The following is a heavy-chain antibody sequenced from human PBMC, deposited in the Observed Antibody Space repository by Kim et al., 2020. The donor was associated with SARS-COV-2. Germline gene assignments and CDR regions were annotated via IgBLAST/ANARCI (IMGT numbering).Heavy chain of an antibody. CDR1: GGSISSYY. D-gene: IGHD3-10*01. CDR3: ARHYLWFGDFLAFDY. V-gene: IGHV4-59*08. J-gene: IGHJ4*02. Sequence: SETLSLTCTVSGGSISSYYWSWIRQPPGKGLEWIGYIYYSGSTNYNPSLKSRVTISVDTSKNQFSLKLSSVTAADTAVYYCARHYLWFGDFLAFDYWGQGTLVTVSS. CDR2: IYYSGST.